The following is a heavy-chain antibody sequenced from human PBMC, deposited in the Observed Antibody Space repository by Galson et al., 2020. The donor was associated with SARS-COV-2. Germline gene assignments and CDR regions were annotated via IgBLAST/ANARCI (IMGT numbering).Heavy chain of an antibody. Sequence: GESLKISCAASGFTFSSYAMSWVRQAPGKGLEWVSAISGSGGSTYYADSVKGRFTISRDNSKNTLYLQMNSLRAEDTAVYYCAKSVLQYSLYYYYGMDVWGQGTTVTVSS. CDR1: GFTFSSYA. D-gene: IGHD3-9*01. J-gene: IGHJ6*02. CDR2: ISGSGGST. V-gene: IGHV3-23*01. CDR3: AKSVLQYSLYYYYGMDV.